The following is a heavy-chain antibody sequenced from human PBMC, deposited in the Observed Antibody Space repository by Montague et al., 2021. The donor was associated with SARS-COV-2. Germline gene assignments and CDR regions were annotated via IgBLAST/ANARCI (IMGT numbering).Heavy chain of an antibody. V-gene: IGHV4-39*01. CDR3: ARHRIRYGGFDP. CDR1: GGSIISTTSN. CDR2: IYYTANT. D-gene: IGHD3-9*01. J-gene: IGHJ5*02. Sequence: SETLSLTCTVSGGSIISTTSNWGWIRQPPGKGLDWIGSIYYTANTYYTPSPKTRVTISVDTSKNQFSLRLRSVTAADTAVYYCARHRIRYGGFDPWGQGALVTVSS.